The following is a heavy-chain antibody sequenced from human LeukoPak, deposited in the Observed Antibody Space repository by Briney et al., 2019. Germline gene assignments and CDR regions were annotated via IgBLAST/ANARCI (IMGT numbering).Heavy chain of an antibody. D-gene: IGHD2-8*01. J-gene: IGHJ5*02. CDR1: GFTFSSYS. Sequence: GGSLRLSCAASGFTFSSYSMNWVRQAPGKGLEWVSYISTSRTTIYYADSVNGRFTISRDNAKNSVDLHMNSLRAEDTAVYYCARGAAMDGPYNWFDPWGQGTLVTVSS. V-gene: IGHV3-48*01. CDR2: ISTSRTTI. CDR3: ARGAAMDGPYNWFDP.